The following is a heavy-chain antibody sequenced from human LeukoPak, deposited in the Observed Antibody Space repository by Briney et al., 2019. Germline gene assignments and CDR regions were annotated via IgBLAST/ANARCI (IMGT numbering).Heavy chain of an antibody. CDR2: ISSSSTYI. CDR1: GFTFNSYS. J-gene: IGHJ4*01. V-gene: IGHV3-21*01. CDR3: VRSAFLTTEFYFDY. D-gene: IGHD4-11*01. Sequence: GGSLRLSCAAFGFTFNSYSMTWVRQAPGKGLEWVSSISSSSTYIDYADSVKGRFTISRDNAKNTLYLQMNSLRAEDTAVYYCVRSAFLTTEFYFDYWGHGTLVTVSS.